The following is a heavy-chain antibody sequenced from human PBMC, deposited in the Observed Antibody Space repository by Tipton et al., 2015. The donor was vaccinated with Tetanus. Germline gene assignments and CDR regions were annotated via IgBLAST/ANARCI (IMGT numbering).Heavy chain of an antibody. J-gene: IGHJ6*02. CDR2: FHHSGST. V-gene: IGHV4-31*03. CDR1: GGSISSGDYF. Sequence: TLSLTCSVSGGSISSGDYFWSWIRQLPGKGLECLGNFHHSGSTYYDPSLKSRVTISTDTSKNQFSLRLSSVTAADTAVYYCARHSSSWDDYYYYGLDVWGQGPTVTVSS. CDR3: ARHSSSWDDYYYYGLDV. D-gene: IGHD6-13*01.